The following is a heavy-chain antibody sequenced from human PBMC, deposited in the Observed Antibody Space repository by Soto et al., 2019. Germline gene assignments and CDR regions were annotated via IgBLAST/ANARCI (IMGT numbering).Heavy chain of an antibody. D-gene: IGHD1-26*01. V-gene: IGHV1-18*01. CDR2: ISANNGKT. J-gene: IGHJ4*02. Sequence: QVQLMQSGAEVKKPGASVKVSCKASGSTFTSYVISWVRQAPGQGHEWMGWISANNGKTNYAQKLQGRVTMTTDTTTSTAYMELRSLRSDDTAVYSCASDRGSYALDYWGQGTLVTVSS. CDR3: ASDRGSYALDY. CDR1: GSTFTSYV.